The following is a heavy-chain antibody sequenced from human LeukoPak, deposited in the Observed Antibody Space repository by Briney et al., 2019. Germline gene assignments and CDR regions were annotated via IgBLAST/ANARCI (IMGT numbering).Heavy chain of an antibody. CDR3: ARGLSGYASSLGY. CDR2: INQDGTEK. CDR1: GFTFTTYW. D-gene: IGHD6-6*01. V-gene: IGHV3-7*01. J-gene: IGHJ4*02. Sequence: GGSLRLSCAASGFTFTTYWMSWVRQAPGKGLEWVANINQDGTEKHYVDTVKGRFSISRDNAKNTLYLQMNSLRAEDTAVYYCARGLSGYASSLGYWGQGTLVTVSA.